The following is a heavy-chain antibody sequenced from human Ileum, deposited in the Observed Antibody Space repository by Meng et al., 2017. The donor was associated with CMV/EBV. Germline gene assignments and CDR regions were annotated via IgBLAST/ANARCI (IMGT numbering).Heavy chain of an antibody. CDR3: ARDFSSLGSGTRRGAFDI. CDR2: ISSGGSTI. CDR1: GFTFSDSY. D-gene: IGHD1-26*01. Sequence: GESLKISCAASGFTFSDSYMSWIRQAPGKGLEWISYISSGGSTIYYADSVKGRFTISRDNAKNSLYLQMNSLRAEDTAVYYCARDFSSLGSGTRRGAFDIWGQGTMVTVSS. J-gene: IGHJ3*02. V-gene: IGHV3-11*04.